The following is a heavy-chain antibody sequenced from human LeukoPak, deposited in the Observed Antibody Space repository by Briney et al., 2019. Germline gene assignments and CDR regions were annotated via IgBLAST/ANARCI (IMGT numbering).Heavy chain of an antibody. D-gene: IGHD3-22*01. V-gene: IGHV4-34*01. Sequence: PSETLSLTCAVYGGSFSGYYWSWIRQPPGKGLEWIGEINHSGSPNYNPSLKSRVTISVDTSKNQFTLKLSSVTAADTAVYYCARVYYYDSSGYSTRPHFDYWGQGTLVTVSS. CDR3: ARVYYYDSSGYSTRPHFDY. CDR2: INHSGSP. CDR1: GGSFSGYY. J-gene: IGHJ4*02.